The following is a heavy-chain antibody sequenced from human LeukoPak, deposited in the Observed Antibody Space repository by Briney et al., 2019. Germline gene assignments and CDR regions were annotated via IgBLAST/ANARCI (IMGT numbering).Heavy chain of an antibody. CDR1: GYRFITFG. CDR2: INPYNGNR. Sequence: ASVKVSCKTSGYRFITFGINWVRQAPGQGLEWMGWINPYNGNRYYAKKFQDRFNMTTDTSTSTVYLELQTLTSDDTAIYYCARFQASEFRGLDHWGRGTLITVSS. CDR3: ARFQASEFRGLDH. V-gene: IGHV1-18*01. D-gene: IGHD3-10*01. J-gene: IGHJ4*02.